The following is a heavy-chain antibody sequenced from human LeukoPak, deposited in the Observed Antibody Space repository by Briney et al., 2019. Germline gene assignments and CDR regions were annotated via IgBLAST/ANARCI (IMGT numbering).Heavy chain of an antibody. CDR2: INPKTGGT. J-gene: IGHJ4*02. CDR1: GYTFIDYY. Sequence: ASVKVSCKTSGYTFIDYYIHWVRQAPGQGLEWMGWINPKTGGTNYAQTFQGRVTMTRDTSISTALMELSSLRSDDTAVYYCTSLREEDYYWGQGTLVTVSS. V-gene: IGHV1-2*02. D-gene: IGHD3-10*01. CDR3: TSLREEDYY.